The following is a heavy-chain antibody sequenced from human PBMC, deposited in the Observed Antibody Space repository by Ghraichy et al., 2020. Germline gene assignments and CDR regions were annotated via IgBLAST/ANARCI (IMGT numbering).Heavy chain of an antibody. CDR3: ARVDVVVVAAAHYYYYGMDV. CDR2: IIPILGIA. D-gene: IGHD2-15*01. CDR1: GGTFSSYA. J-gene: IGHJ6*02. Sequence: SSVKVSCKASGGTFSSYAISWVRQAPGQGLEWMGRIIPILGIANYAQKFQGRVTITADKSTSTAYMELSSLRSEDTAVYYCARVDVVVVAAAHYYYYGMDVWGQGTTVTVSS. V-gene: IGHV1-69*04.